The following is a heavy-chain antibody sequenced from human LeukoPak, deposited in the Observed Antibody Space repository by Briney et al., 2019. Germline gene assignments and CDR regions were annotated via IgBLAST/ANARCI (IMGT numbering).Heavy chain of an antibody. CDR1: GFTFDDYA. V-gene: IGHV3-9*03. Sequence: PGGSLRLSCAASGFTFDDYAMHWVRQAPGKGLEWVSGISWNSGSVAYANSVKGRFTISRDNAKNSLYLQMNSLRAEDMALYYRAKASYYDSSGYTVFDYWGQGTLVTVSS. D-gene: IGHD3-22*01. J-gene: IGHJ4*02. CDR3: AKASYYDSSGYTVFDY. CDR2: ISWNSGSV.